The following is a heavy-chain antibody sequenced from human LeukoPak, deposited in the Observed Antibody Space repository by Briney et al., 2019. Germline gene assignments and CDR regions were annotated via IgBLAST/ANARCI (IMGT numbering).Heavy chain of an antibody. J-gene: IGHJ5*02. CDR1: GYTLTELS. Sequence: GASVKVSCKVSGYTLTELSMHWVRQAPGKGLEWMGGFDPEDGETIYAQKFQGRVTMTEDTFTDTAYMELSSLRSEDTAVYYCATGWELLRGNWFDPWGQGTLVTVSS. D-gene: IGHD1-26*01. CDR2: FDPEDGET. CDR3: ATGWELLRGNWFDP. V-gene: IGHV1-24*01.